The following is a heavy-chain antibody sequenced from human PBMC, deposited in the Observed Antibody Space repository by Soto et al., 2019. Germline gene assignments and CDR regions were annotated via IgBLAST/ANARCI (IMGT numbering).Heavy chain of an antibody. Sequence: EVQLLDSGGGLVQPGGSLRLSCAASGFTFSNYAMSWVRQAPGKGLEWVSTITGSGSNTYYYADSVKGRFTISRDNSKSMLYLQTMSVRAEDTAVYYCAKRAYYDSSDYCLYYFDHWGQGTLVTVSS. D-gene: IGHD3-22*01. CDR1: GFTFSNYA. V-gene: IGHV3-23*01. CDR3: AKRAYYDSSDYCLYYFDH. J-gene: IGHJ4*02. CDR2: ITGSGSNT.